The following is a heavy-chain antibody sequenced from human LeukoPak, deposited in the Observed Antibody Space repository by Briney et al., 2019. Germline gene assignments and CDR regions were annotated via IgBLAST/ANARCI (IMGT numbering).Heavy chain of an antibody. CDR1: GYSMSSGYY. V-gene: IGHV4-38-2*02. CDR2: INHSGST. Sequence: SETLSLTCSVSGYSMSSGYYWGWIRPPPGKGLEWIGEINHSGSTNYNPSLKSRVTISVDTSKNQFSLKLSSVTAADTAVYYCARRGGRRYYYYMDVWGKGTTVTISS. J-gene: IGHJ6*03. D-gene: IGHD6-25*01. CDR3: ARRGGRRYYYYMDV.